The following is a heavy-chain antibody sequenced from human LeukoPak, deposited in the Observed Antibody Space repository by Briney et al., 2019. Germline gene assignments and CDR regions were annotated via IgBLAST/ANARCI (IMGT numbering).Heavy chain of an antibody. CDR1: GNTFTGYH. D-gene: IGHD3-22*01. V-gene: IGHV1-2*02. CDR3: ARTYYYDTTSFDY. Sequence: ASVKVSCKASGNTFTGYHIHWVRLAPGQVLEWMGWINPNSGGTNYAQKFQGMVTMTWDTSISTAYMELRRLRSDDTAVYYCARTYYYDTTSFDYWGQGTLVTVSS. J-gene: IGHJ4*02. CDR2: INPNSGGT.